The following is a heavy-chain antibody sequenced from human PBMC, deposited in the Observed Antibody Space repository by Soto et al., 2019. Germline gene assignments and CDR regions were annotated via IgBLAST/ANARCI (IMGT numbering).Heavy chain of an antibody. CDR2: INHSGST. V-gene: IGHV4-34*01. J-gene: IGHJ4*02. CDR1: GGSFSDYY. Sequence: QVHLQQWGAGLLKPSETLSLTCAVYGGSFSDYYWAWIRQPPGKGLEWIGEINHSGSTNYNPSLKTRVTMSVDTPYKQFSLRVNSVIAADTAVYYCVRSLRQLVPNASDYWGQGTLVTVSS. D-gene: IGHD6-13*01. CDR3: VRSLRQLVPNASDY.